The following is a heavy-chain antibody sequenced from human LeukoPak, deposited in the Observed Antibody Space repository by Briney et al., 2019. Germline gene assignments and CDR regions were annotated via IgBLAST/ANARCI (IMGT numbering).Heavy chain of an antibody. CDR1: GFTFSSYA. Sequence: GGSLRLSCAASGFTFSSYAMSWVRQAPGKGLEWVAVISYDGSNKYYADSVKGRFTISRDNSKNTLYLQMNSLRPEDTAVYYCAKVGLTVTTILDYFDYWGQGTLVTVSS. J-gene: IGHJ4*02. CDR3: AKVGLTVTTILDYFDY. CDR2: ISYDGSNK. D-gene: IGHD4-11*01. V-gene: IGHV3-30*18.